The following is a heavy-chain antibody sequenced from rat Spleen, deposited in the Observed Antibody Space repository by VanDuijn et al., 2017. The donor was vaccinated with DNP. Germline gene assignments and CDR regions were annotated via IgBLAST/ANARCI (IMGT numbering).Heavy chain of an antibody. J-gene: IGHJ2*01. V-gene: IGHV5-25*01. CDR3: ASWAPIAPLSTSNY. CDR2: ISTGGGNT. Sequence: EVQLVESGGGLVQPGRSMKLSCAASGFTFSHYYMAWVRQAPTKGLEWVASISTGGGNTYYPDSVKGRFTISRDNAENTVYLQMSSLRSEDTATYYCASWAPIAPLSTSNYWGQGVMVTVSS. CDR1: GFTFSHYY. D-gene: IGHD1-2*01.